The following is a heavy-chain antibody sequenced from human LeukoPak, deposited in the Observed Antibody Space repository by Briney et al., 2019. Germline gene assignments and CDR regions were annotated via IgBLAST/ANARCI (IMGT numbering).Heavy chain of an antibody. J-gene: IGHJ4*02. CDR2: ISWNSGSI. D-gene: IGHD3-16*01. V-gene: IGHV3-9*01. CDR3: AREHLYGDYVDY. Sequence: GRSLRLSCAASGFTFDDYAMHWVRQAPGKGLEWVSGISWNSGSIGYADSVKGRFTISRDNAKNSLYLQMNSLRAEDTAVYYCAREHLYGDYVDYWGQGTLVTVSS. CDR1: GFTFDDYA.